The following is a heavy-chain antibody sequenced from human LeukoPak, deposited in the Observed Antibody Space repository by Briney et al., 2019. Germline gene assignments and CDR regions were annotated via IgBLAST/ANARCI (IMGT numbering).Heavy chain of an antibody. Sequence: GSLRLSCAASGFTFSSYAMHWVRQAPGKGLERVAVISYDGSNKYYADSVKGRFTISRDNSKNTLYLQMNSLRAEDTAVYYCASLFPNYYDSSGNFDYWGQGTLVTVSS. J-gene: IGHJ4*02. V-gene: IGHV3-30-3*01. D-gene: IGHD3-22*01. CDR1: GFTFSSYA. CDR3: ASLFPNYYDSSGNFDY. CDR2: ISYDGSNK.